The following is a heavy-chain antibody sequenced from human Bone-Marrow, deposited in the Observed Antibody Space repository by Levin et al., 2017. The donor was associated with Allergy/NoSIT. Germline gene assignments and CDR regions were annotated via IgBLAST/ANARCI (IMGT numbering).Heavy chain of an antibody. CDR1: GFTFNAFH. CDR3: AKQSAGDSSGLDS. CDR2: ISNDGVYR. J-gene: IGHJ4*02. Sequence: GESLKISCAASGFTFNAFHMHWVRQAPGKGLEWLTCISNDGVYRWYADSVKGRFTISRDISRRTLSLQMTSLRGADTAVYYCAKQSAGDSSGLDSWGQGTRVTVSS. D-gene: IGHD6-19*01. V-gene: IGHV3-30*18.